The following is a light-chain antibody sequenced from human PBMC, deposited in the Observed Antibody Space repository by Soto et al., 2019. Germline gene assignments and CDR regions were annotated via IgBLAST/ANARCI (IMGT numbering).Light chain of an antibody. CDR2: EVT. Sequence: QSALTQPPSASGSPGQSVTISCTGTSNDVGGYRYVSWYQQHPGKAPKLMIYEVTKRTSGVPDRFSGSKSGNTASLTVSGLQAEDDADYYCSSYAGSSNFFVFGTGTKLTVL. CDR3: SSYAGSSNFFV. V-gene: IGLV2-8*01. CDR1: SNDVGGYRY. J-gene: IGLJ1*01.